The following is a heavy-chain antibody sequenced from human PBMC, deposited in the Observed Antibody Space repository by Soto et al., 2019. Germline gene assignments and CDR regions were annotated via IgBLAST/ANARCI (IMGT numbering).Heavy chain of an antibody. CDR1: GYSFTSYW. CDR3: ARHTRGSSGILYYYYGMDV. V-gene: IGHV5-10-1*01. CDR2: IDPSDSYT. Sequence: PGESLKISCKGSGYSFTSYWISWVRQMPGKGLEWMGRIDPSDSYTNYSPSFQGHVTISADNSISTAYLQWSNLKASDTAMYYCARHTRGSSGILYYYYGMDVWGQGTTVTVSS. D-gene: IGHD3-16*01. J-gene: IGHJ6*02.